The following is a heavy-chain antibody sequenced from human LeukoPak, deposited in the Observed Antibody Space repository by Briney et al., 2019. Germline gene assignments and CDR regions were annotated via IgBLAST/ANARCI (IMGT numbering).Heavy chain of an antibody. CDR1: GGSISSYY. CDR2: IYYSGST. J-gene: IGHJ4*02. V-gene: IGHV4-59*01. Sequence: SETLSLTCTVSGGSISSYYWSWIRQPPGKGLEWIGYIYYSGSTNYNPSLKSRVTISVDTSKNQFSLKLSSVTAADTAVYYCAREGYWGQGTLVTVSS. CDR3: AREGY.